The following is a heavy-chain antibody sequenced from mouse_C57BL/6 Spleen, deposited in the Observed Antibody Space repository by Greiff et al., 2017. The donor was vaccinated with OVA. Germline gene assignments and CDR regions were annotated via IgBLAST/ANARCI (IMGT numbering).Heavy chain of an antibody. V-gene: IGHV1-55*01. J-gene: IGHJ3*01. CDR3: ARPFAY. CDR2: IYPGSGST. Sequence: QVQLQQSGAELVKPGASVKMSCKASGYTFTSYWITWVKQRPGQGLEWIGDIYPGSGSTNYNEKFKSKATLTVDPSSSKAYMQLSSLTSEDSAVYYCARPFAYWGQGTLVTVSA. CDR1: GYTFTSYW.